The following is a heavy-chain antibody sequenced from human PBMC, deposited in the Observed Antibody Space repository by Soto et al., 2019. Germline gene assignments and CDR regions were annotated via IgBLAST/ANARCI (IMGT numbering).Heavy chain of an antibody. CDR2: IIPIFGTA. D-gene: IGHD3-22*01. V-gene: IGHV1-69*13. J-gene: IGHJ4*02. CDR1: GGTFSSSA. Sequence: SVKLSCKESGGTFSSSASSWVRQAPGQGLEWMGGIIPIFGTANYAQKFQGRVTITADESTSTAYMELSSLRSEDTAVYYCARGSYDSSGYYDSIDYWGQGTLVTVSS. CDR3: ARGSYDSSGYYDSIDY.